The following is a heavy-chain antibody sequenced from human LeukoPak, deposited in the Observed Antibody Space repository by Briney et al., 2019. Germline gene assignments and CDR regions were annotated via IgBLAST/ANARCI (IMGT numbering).Heavy chain of an antibody. CDR2: IYHSGST. CDR1: GYSISSGYY. CDR3: ARHPGYSSGWHGYFQH. J-gene: IGHJ1*01. Sequence: SSETLSLTCSVSGYSISSGYYWGWIRQPPGKGLEWIGSIYHSGSTYYNPSLKSRVTISVDTSKNQFSLKLSSVTAADTAVYYCARHPGYSSGWHGYFQHWGQGTLVTVSS. D-gene: IGHD6-19*01. V-gene: IGHV4-38-2*02.